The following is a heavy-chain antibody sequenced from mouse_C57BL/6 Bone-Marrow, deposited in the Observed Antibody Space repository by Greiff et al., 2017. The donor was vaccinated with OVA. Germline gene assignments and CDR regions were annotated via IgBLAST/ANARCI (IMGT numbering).Heavy chain of an antibody. V-gene: IGHV5-17*01. CDR1: GFTFSDYG. Sequence: EVHLVESGGGLVKPGGSLKLSCAASGFTFSDYGMHWVRQAPEKGLEWVAYISSGSSTIYYADTVKGRFTISRDNAKNTLFLQMTSLRSEDTAMYYCARSEWFAYWGQGTLVTVSA. CDR3: ARSEWFAY. J-gene: IGHJ3*01. CDR2: ISSGSSTI.